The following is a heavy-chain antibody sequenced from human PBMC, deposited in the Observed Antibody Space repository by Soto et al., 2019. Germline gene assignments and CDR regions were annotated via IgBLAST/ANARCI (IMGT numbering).Heavy chain of an antibody. V-gene: IGHV1-18*01. CDR1: GYTFTSYG. CDR3: ARDPNSGYYDSSGYNWFDP. D-gene: IGHD3-22*01. Sequence: ASVKVSCKASGYTFTSYGISWVRQAPGQGLEWMGWISAYNGNTNYAQKLQGRVTMTTDTSTSTAYMELRSLRSDDTAVYYCARDPNSGYYDSSGYNWFDPWGQGTLVTVYS. CDR2: ISAYNGNT. J-gene: IGHJ5*02.